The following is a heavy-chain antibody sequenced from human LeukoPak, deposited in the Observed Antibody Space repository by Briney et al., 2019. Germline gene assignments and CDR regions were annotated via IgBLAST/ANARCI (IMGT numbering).Heavy chain of an antibody. CDR1: GYTFTSYG. CDR3: ARESAYYYDSSGYTDY. J-gene: IGHJ4*02. D-gene: IGHD3-22*01. Sequence: EASVKVSCKASGYTFTSYGISWVRQAPGQGLEWMGWISAYNGNTNYAQKLQGRVTMTTDTSTSTAYMELRSLRSDDTAVYYCARESAYYYDSSGYTDYWGQGTLVTVSS. CDR2: ISAYNGNT. V-gene: IGHV1-18*01.